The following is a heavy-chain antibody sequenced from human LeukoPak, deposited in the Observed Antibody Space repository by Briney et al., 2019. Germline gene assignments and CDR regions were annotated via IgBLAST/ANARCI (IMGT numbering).Heavy chain of an antibody. CDR3: ARDSGATIDY. Sequence: GGSLRLSCAASGFTFSTYWMTWVRQAPGKGLEWVANIKQDGSEKYYVGSVKGRFTISRDNAKNSRYLQMNSLRAEDTAVYYCARDSGATIDYWGPGTLVTVSS. CDR2: IKQDGSEK. J-gene: IGHJ4*02. V-gene: IGHV3-7*01. CDR1: GFTFSTYW. D-gene: IGHD1-26*01.